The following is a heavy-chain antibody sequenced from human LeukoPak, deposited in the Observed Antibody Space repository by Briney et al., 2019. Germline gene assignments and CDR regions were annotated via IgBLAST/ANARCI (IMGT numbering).Heavy chain of an antibody. CDR1: GRSISSYY. J-gene: IGHJ4*02. Sequence: PSETLSLTCTVSGRSISSYYWSWIRQPPGKGLEWSGYIYYSGSTNYNPSLKSRVTISVDTSKNQFSLKLSSVTAADTAVYYCARGGGTLDYWGQGTLVTVSS. D-gene: IGHD1-14*01. V-gene: IGHV4-59*01. CDR2: IYYSGST. CDR3: ARGGGTLDY.